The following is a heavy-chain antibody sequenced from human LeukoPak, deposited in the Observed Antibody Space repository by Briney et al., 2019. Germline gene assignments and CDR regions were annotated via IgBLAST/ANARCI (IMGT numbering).Heavy chain of an antibody. D-gene: IGHD3-10*01. Sequence: GGSLRLSCAASGFTFSSYGMHWVRQAPGKGLEWVAFIRYDGSNKYYADSVKGRFTIFRDNSKNTLYLQMNSLRAEDTAVYYCAKAGGVLLWFGENNWFDPWGQGTLVTVSS. CDR2: IRYDGSNK. V-gene: IGHV3-30*02. CDR1: GFTFSSYG. J-gene: IGHJ5*02. CDR3: AKAGGVLLWFGENNWFDP.